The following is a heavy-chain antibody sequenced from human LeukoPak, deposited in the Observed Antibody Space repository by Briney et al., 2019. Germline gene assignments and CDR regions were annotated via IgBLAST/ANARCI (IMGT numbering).Heavy chain of an antibody. V-gene: IGHV1-69*04. D-gene: IGHD2-15*01. CDR2: IIPILGIA. CDR3: ARTGYCSGGSCFDY. J-gene: IGHJ4*02. CDR1: GGTFSSYA. Sequence: SVKVFCKASGGTFSSYAISWVRQAPGQGLEWMGRIIPILGIANYAQKFQGRVTITADKSTSTAYMELSSLRSEDTAVYYCARTGYCSGGSCFDYWGQGTLVTVSS.